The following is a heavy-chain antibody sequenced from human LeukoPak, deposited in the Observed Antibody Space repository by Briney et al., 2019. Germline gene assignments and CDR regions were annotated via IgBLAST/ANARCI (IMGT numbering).Heavy chain of an antibody. CDR1: GFTFSSYG. Sequence: GGSLRLSCAPSGFTFSSYGMPWVRHAPGKGLVWVSRVNSDGTGTTYADSVEGRFTISRDNAKNTVYLQMHSLRAEDTAIYYCIRTLIVATSPYMDVWGKGTTVTVSS. CDR2: VNSDGTGT. J-gene: IGHJ6*03. V-gene: IGHV3-74*01. CDR3: IRTLIVATSPYMDV. D-gene: IGHD5-12*01.